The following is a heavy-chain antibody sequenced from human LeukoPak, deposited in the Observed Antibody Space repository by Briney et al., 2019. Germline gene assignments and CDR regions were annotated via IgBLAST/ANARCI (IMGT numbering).Heavy chain of an antibody. CDR3: ARQKNWGSSYYFDY. J-gene: IGHJ4*02. D-gene: IGHD7-27*01. CDR2: IYYSGST. V-gene: IGHV4-39*01. Sequence: PSETLSLTCTVSGGSISSSSYYWGWIRQPPGKGVEWIGSIYYSGSTYYNPSLKSRVTISVDTSKNQFSLRLSSVTAADTAVYYCARQKNWGSSYYFDYWGQGALVTVSS. CDR1: GGSISSSSYY.